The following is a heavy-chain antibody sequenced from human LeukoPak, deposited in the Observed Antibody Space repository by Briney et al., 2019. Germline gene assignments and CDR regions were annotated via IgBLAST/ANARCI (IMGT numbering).Heavy chain of an antibody. CDR2: IIPIFGTA. V-gene: IGHV1-69*05. Sequence: SVKVSCKASGGTFSSYAISWVRQAPGQGLEWMGRIIPIFGTANYAQKFQGRVTITTDESTSTAYMELSSLRSEDTAVYYCARTGDYYYYYMDVWGKGTTVTVSS. D-gene: IGHD1-14*01. CDR3: ARTGDYYYYYMDV. CDR1: GGTFSSYA. J-gene: IGHJ6*03.